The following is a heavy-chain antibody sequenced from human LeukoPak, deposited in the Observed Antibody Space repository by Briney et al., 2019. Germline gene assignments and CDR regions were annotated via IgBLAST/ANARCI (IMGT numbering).Heavy chain of an antibody. CDR1: GGSITSYY. CDR2: IYHSGST. CDR3: ARGQTAMGPYFDY. J-gene: IGHJ4*02. D-gene: IGHD5-18*01. V-gene: IGHV4-59*12. Sequence: SETLSLTCTVSGGSITSYYWSWIRQPPGKGLEWIGYIYHSGSTYYNPSLKSRVTISVDRSKNQFSLKLSSVTAADTAVYYCARGQTAMGPYFDYWGQGTLVTVSS.